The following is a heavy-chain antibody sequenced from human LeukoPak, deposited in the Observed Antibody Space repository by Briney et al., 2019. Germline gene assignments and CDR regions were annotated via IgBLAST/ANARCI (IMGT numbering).Heavy chain of an antibody. V-gene: IGHV4-34*01. CDR3: ARARSHSSGWNF. CDR1: GGSFSGYY. Sequence: SETLSLTCAVYGGSFSGYYWSWIRQPPGKGLESIGEINHSGSTNYNPSLKSRVTISVDTSKNQFSLKLSSVTAADTAVYYCARARSHSSGWNFWGQGTLVTVSS. D-gene: IGHD6-19*01. CDR2: INHSGST. J-gene: IGHJ4*02.